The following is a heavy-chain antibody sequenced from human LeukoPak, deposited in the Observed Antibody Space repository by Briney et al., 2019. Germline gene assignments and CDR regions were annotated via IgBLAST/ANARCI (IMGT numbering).Heavy chain of an antibody. CDR3: ARGFGYSYPHLSYLDY. CDR1: GGSFSGYY. D-gene: IGHD5-18*01. J-gene: IGHJ4*02. CDR2: INHSGST. Sequence: SETLSLTCAVYGGSFSGYYWSWIRQPPGKGLEWIGEINHSGSTNYNPSLKSRVTISVDTSKNQFSLKLSSVTAADTAVYYCARGFGYSYPHLSYLDYWGQGTLVTVSS. V-gene: IGHV4-34*01.